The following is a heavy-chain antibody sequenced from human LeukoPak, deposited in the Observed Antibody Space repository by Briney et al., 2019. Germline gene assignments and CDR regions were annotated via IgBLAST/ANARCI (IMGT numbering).Heavy chain of an antibody. CDR1: GFTFSSNW. Sequence: PGGSLRLSCAAAGFTFSSNWMHWVRQAPRKGLVWVSRIHSDESSTRYADYVKGRFTISRDNAKNTLYLQMNSLRAEDTAVYYCARGAYCGGDCPLPNSLYWGQGTLVTVSS. V-gene: IGHV3-74*01. D-gene: IGHD2-21*01. CDR3: ARGAYCGGDCPLPNSLY. CDR2: IHSDESST. J-gene: IGHJ4*02.